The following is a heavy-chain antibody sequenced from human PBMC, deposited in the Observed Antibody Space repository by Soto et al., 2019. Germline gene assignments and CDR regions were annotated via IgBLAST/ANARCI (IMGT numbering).Heavy chain of an antibody. Sequence: QVQLVESGGGVVQPGRSLRLSCAASGSTFSSYGMHWVRQAPGKGLEWVAVISYDGSNKYYADSVKGRFTISRDNSKNTLYLQMNSLRAEDTAVYYCAKDADLGPISPVIYGMDVWGQGTTVTVSS. CDR1: GSTFSSYG. J-gene: IGHJ6*02. D-gene: IGHD2-21*01. CDR2: ISYDGSNK. CDR3: AKDADLGPISPVIYGMDV. V-gene: IGHV3-30*18.